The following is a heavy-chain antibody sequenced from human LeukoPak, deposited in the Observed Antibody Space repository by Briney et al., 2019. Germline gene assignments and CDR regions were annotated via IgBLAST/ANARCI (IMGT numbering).Heavy chain of an antibody. CDR2: IWYDGSIK. Sequence: GGPLRLSCAASGFSFSDYGMHWVRQAPGKGLEWVAVIWYDGSIKNYADSVEGRLTISRDNSNNMLYLQMHSLRVEDTAVYYCARDAASDGSHYGMDVWGEGTTVIVSS. V-gene: IGHV3-33*01. D-gene: IGHD5-24*01. J-gene: IGHJ6*04. CDR3: ARDAASDGSHYGMDV. CDR1: GFSFSDYG.